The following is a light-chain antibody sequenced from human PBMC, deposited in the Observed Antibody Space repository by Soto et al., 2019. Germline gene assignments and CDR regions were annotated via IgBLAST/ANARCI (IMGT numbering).Light chain of an antibody. CDR1: QGISSY. J-gene: IGKJ1*01. Sequence: AIRMTQSPSSLSASTGDRVTITCRASQGISSYLAWYQQKPGKAPKLLIYDASALPRGVPSRFSGSGSGTKFTLTIASLQPDDFATYYCQQYETFSGTFGPGTKVEI. CDR2: DAS. CDR3: QQYETFSGT. V-gene: IGKV1-8*01.